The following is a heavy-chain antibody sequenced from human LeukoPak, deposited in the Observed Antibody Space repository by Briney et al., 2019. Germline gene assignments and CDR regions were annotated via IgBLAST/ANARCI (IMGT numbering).Heavy chain of an antibody. CDR2: IYYSGST. CDR3: ARHGSIATGAFTY. V-gene: IGHV4-39*01. J-gene: IGHJ4*02. D-gene: IGHD6-13*01. CDR1: GGSISRSSYY. Sequence: PSETLSLTCSVSGGSISRSSYYWGWTRQPPGKGLEWIGSIYYSGSTCYNPSLKSRVTISVDTSRNQFSLKLGSVTAADTAVYYCARHGSIATGAFTYWGQGTLVTVSS.